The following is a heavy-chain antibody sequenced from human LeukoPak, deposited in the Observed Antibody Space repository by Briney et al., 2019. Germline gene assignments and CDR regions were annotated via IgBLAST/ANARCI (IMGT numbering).Heavy chain of an antibody. CDR1: GFTFSSYW. CDR3: VIAAAGLFYY. Sequence: GSLRLSCAASGFTFSSYWMSWVRQPPGKGLEWIGEINHSGSTNYNPSLKSRVTISVDTSKNQFSLKLSSVTAADTAVYYCVIAAAGLFYYWGQGTLVTVSS. V-gene: IGHV4-34*08. J-gene: IGHJ4*02. D-gene: IGHD6-13*01. CDR2: INHSGST.